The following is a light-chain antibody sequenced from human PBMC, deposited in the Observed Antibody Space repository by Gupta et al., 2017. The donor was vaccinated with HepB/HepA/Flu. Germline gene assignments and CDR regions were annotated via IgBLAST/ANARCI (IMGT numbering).Light chain of an antibody. Sequence: QSALTQPASVSGSPGQSITISCTGTSSDVGSYNLVSWYQQHPGKAPKLIIYEVIKRPSGVSNRFSGSKSGNTASLTISGLQAEGEGDYHCCSYAGSSTLVFGGGTKL. J-gene: IGLJ2*01. CDR2: EVI. CDR1: SSDVGSYNL. V-gene: IGLV2-23*02. CDR3: CSYAGSSTLV.